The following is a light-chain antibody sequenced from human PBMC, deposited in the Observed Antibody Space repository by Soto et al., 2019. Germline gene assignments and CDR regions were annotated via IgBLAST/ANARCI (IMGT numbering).Light chain of an antibody. CDR3: LQTYSPPLT. Sequence: DIQLTQSPSSLSASIGDRVSITCRASQRISSYLSWYQQKSGGVPKLLIYVASNRESGVPSRFSGTGSGTDFTLTINGLQPEDFATYYCLQTYSPPLTFGRGTKVDIK. V-gene: IGKV1-39*01. CDR1: QRISSY. J-gene: IGKJ2*01. CDR2: VAS.